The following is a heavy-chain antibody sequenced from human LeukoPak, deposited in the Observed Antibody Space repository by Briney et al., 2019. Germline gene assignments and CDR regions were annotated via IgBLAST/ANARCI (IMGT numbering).Heavy chain of an antibody. V-gene: IGHV3-66*01. J-gene: IGHJ4*02. CDR2: IYSGGST. CDR3: ARDGSVYGDAGDY. Sequence: TGGSLRLSCAASGFTVSSNYMSWVRQAPGKGLEWVSVIYSGGSTYYADSVKGRFTISRDSSKNTLYLQMNSLRAEDTAVYYCARDGSVYGDAGDYWGQGTLVTVSS. D-gene: IGHD4-17*01. CDR1: GFTVSSNY.